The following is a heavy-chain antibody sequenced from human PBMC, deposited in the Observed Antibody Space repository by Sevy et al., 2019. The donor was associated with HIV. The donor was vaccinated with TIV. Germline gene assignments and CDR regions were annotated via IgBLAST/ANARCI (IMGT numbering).Heavy chain of an antibody. CDR2: ISAYNGNT. Sequence: ASVKVSCKASGYTFTSYGISWVRQAPGQGLEWMGWISAYNGNTNYAQTLQGRVTMTTDTSTSTAYMELRSLRSDDTAVYYCARGEQQLVGGEYFQHWGQGTLVTVSS. CDR3: ARGEQQLVGGEYFQH. J-gene: IGHJ1*01. D-gene: IGHD6-13*01. CDR1: GYTFTSYG. V-gene: IGHV1-18*01.